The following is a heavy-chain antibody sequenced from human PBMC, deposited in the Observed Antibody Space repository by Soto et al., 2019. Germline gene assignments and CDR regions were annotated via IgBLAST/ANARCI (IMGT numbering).Heavy chain of an antibody. J-gene: IGHJ5*02. CDR3: ARDMRYYGSGSQNWFDP. Sequence: QVQLVQSGAEVKKPGASVKVSCKASGYTFTSYAMHWVRQAPGQRLEWMGWINAGNGNTKYSQKFQGRVTITRDTSASTPYMELSSLRSEDTAVYYCARDMRYYGSGSQNWFDPWGQGTLVTVSS. CDR1: GYTFTSYA. CDR2: INAGNGNT. D-gene: IGHD3-10*01. V-gene: IGHV1-3*01.